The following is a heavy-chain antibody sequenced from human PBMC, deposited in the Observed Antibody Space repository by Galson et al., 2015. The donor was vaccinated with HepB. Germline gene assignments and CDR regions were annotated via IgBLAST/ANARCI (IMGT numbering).Heavy chain of an antibody. CDR2: MNPNTGNT. V-gene: IGHV1-8*01. CDR3: AAAEGGWEPWADY. D-gene: IGHD1-26*01. Sequence: SVKVSCKASGYTFGVYDIIWVRQANGQGLEWMGWMNPNTGNTGYAQIFQGRVSMTRNTSISTAYMELNSLTPDDSAVYYCAAAEGGWEPWADYWGQGSLVIVSS. J-gene: IGHJ4*02. CDR1: GYTFGVYD.